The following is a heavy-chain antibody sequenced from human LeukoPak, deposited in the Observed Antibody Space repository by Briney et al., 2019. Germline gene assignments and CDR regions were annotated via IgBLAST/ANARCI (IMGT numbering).Heavy chain of an antibody. V-gene: IGHV3-30*18. CDR2: VLSDEDSQ. D-gene: IGHD3-3*01. J-gene: IGHJ4*02. Sequence: GGALRLSCAASGFPFTKFAMHWIRQSPGKGLEWVATVLSDEDSQYYADSVKGRFSISRDTSTSTLGLQMNSLIPEDTAVYYCTKDDRFFGSYSDSWGQGTLVTVSS. CDR1: GFPFTKFA. CDR3: TKDDRFFGSYSDS.